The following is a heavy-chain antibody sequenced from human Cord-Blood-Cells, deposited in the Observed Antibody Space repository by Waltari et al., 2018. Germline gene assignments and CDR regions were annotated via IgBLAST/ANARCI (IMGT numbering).Heavy chain of an antibody. J-gene: IGHJ4*02. D-gene: IGHD3-22*01. CDR2: ISYDGSNK. CDR1: GFTFSSYG. CDR3: AKDRLYYYDSSGYLDN. Sequence: QVQLVESGGGVVQPGRSLRLSCVASGFTFSSYGMHWVRQAPGKGLEWVAVISYDGSNKYYADSVKGRFTISRDNSKNTLYLQMNSLRAEDTAVYYCAKDRLYYYDSSGYLDNWGQGTLVTVSS. V-gene: IGHV3-30*18.